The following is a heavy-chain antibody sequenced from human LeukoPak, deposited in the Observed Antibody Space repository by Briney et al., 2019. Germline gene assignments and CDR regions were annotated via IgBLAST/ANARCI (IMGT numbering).Heavy chain of an antibody. CDR1: GGSISSYY. CDR2: IYYSGST. D-gene: IGHD3-10*01. J-gene: IGHJ4*02. Sequence: PSETLSLTCTVSGGSISSYYWSWIRQPAGKGLEWIGYIYYSGSTNYNPSLKSRVTISVDTSKNQFSLKLSSVTAADTAVYYCARGQYYYGSGSSRPQYYFDYWGQGTLVTVSS. V-gene: IGHV4-59*01. CDR3: ARGQYYYGSGSSRPQYYFDY.